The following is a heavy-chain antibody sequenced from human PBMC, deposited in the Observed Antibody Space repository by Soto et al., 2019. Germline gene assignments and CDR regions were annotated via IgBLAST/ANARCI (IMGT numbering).Heavy chain of an antibody. Sequence: PGGSLRLSCEASGFTFRTYWMTWVRQAPGKGLEWVASIKQDGSEKYYVDSVKGRFAISRDNGKKALYLQMNSLRSEDTAVYYCARRHHGSGSWYYYGMDVWGQGTTVTVSS. D-gene: IGHD3-10*01. V-gene: IGHV3-7*03. J-gene: IGHJ6*02. CDR2: IKQDGSEK. CDR1: GFTFRTYW. CDR3: ARRHHGSGSWYYYGMDV.